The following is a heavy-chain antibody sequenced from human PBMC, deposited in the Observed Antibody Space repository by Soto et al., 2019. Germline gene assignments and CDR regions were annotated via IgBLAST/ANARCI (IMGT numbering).Heavy chain of an antibody. Sequence: SETLGRTCYVSRASLNVYYWSWIRQPPGKGLEWIGRIYATGSSDYNPALKSRITISVDMSKKQFPLTLRSVTAADTAMYYCVRDGTKNLRDWFDPWGQGILVTVSS. J-gene: IGHJ5*02. CDR1: RASLNVYY. D-gene: IGHD1-1*01. CDR3: VRDGTKNLRDWFDP. V-gene: IGHV4-4*07. CDR2: IYATGSS.